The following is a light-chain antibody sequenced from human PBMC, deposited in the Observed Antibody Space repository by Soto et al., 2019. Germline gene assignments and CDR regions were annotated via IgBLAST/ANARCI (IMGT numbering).Light chain of an antibody. J-gene: IGLJ2*01. CDR3: SSYTSSSTLDRV. V-gene: IGLV2-14*01. CDR2: DVC. Sequence: QSVLTQPASVSGSPGQSITISCTGTSSDVGGYNYVSWYQQHPGKAPKLMIYDVCNRPSGVSNRFSGSKSGNTASLTISGLQAEDEADYYCSSYTSSSTLDRVFGGGTKLTVL. CDR1: SSDVGGYNY.